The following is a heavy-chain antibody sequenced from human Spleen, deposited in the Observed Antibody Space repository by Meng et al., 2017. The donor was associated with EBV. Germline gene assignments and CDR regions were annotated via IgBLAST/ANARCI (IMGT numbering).Heavy chain of an antibody. V-gene: IGHV1-69*06. CDR3: ASLTEYSSGSTS. Sequence: VLSGNEVKKPGSSMKSSCKASGRILRDETCSWVPQAPGQGHEGMAGITPIFGTTNNAQKFQDRVTIYADTSMATLSLELINLRPDDTAVYYCASLTEYSSGSTSWGQGTLVTVSS. CDR1: GRILRDET. J-gene: IGHJ5*02. CDR2: ITPIFGTT. D-gene: IGHD6-19*01.